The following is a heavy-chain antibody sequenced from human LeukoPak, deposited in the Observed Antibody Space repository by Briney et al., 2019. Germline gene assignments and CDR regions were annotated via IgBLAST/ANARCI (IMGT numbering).Heavy chain of an antibody. J-gene: IGHJ5*02. CDR2: ISSSGNT. CDR3: ARGRILVVPAAMLNWFDP. Sequence: SETLSLTCTVSGASISGYFWSWIRQPPGKGLEWIGYISSSGNTNYNPSLKSRVTISVDTSKNQFSLRLSSVTAADTAVYYCARGRILVVPAAMLNWFDPWGQGTLVTVSS. CDR1: GASISGYF. D-gene: IGHD2-2*01. V-gene: IGHV4-59*12.